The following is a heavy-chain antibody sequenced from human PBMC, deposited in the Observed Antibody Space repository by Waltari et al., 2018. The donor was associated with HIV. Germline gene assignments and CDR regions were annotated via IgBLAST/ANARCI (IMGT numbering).Heavy chain of an antibody. V-gene: IGHV4-34*02. CDR2: INPSGGT. J-gene: IGHJ6*02. D-gene: IGHD2-21*01. Sequence: QVQLQQWGAGLLKPSETLSVTCTVSGGSLGTYYWNWVRHFPGKGPEWIGEINPSGGTTYKPSLKSRVTISRDWSKNLFSLKWTSVTAADTALYYCAGIVHRASYSMDVWGQGTTVTVSS. CDR1: GGSLGTYY. CDR3: AGIVHRASYSMDV.